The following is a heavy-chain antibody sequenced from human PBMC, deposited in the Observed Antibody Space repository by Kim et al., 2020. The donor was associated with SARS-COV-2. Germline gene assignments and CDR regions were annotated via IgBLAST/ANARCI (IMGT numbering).Heavy chain of an antibody. CDR2: IYYSGST. D-gene: IGHD3-10*01. CDR3: ARDLIWFGHTTQYNWFDP. CDR1: GGSISSGGYY. J-gene: IGHJ5*02. V-gene: IGHV4-31*03. Sequence: SETLSLTCTVSGGSISSGGYYWSWIRQHPGKGLEWIGYIYYSGSTYYNPSLKSRVTISVDTSKNQFSLKLSSVTAADTAVYYCARDLIWFGHTTQYNWFDPWGQGTLVTVSS.